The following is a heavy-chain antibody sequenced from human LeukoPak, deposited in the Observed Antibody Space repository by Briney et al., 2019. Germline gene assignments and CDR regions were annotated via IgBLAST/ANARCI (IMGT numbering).Heavy chain of an antibody. CDR3: ARGGPFPSSSSSREYYLDY. D-gene: IGHD6-6*01. J-gene: IGHJ4*02. CDR2: RSIYNGNT. V-gene: IGHV1-18*01. Sequence: GASVKVSCKASGYDFINYGISWVRQAPGQGLEWMGWRSIYNGNTDYKLQRRVTMTTDTSTSTAYMEVRSLRSDDTAVYYCARGGPFPSSSSSREYYLDYWGQGTLVTVSS. CDR1: GYDFINYG.